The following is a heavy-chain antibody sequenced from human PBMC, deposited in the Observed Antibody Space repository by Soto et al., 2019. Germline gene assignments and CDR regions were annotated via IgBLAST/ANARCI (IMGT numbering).Heavy chain of an antibody. CDR2: MDQDGSQI. Sequence: DVQVVESGGGLVQPGVSLRLSCVVSGFIFSIYWMPWVRQAPGQGLEWLADMDQDGSQIYYVDSVRGRFTISRDNTKNSLSLQMNSLRVDDTAVYYCARDRGPNAPDYWGQGTLVTVSS. J-gene: IGHJ4*02. D-gene: IGHD7-27*01. CDR3: ARDRGPNAPDY. V-gene: IGHV3-7*01. CDR1: GFIFSIYW.